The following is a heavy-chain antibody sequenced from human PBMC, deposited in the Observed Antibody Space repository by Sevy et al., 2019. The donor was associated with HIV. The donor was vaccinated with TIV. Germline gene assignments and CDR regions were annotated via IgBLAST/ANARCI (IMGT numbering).Heavy chain of an antibody. CDR3: AKGVYSSSWYGGGDY. D-gene: IGHD6-13*01. J-gene: IGHJ4*02. V-gene: IGHV3-23*01. CDR1: GFTLRSYA. Sequence: GGSLRLSCAASGFTLRSYAMSWVRQAPGKGLEWVSDISGSGGSTHYADSVKGRFTISRDNSKNTLYLQMNSLRAEDKAVYYWAKGVYSSSWYGGGDYWGQGTLVTVSS. CDR2: ISGSGGST.